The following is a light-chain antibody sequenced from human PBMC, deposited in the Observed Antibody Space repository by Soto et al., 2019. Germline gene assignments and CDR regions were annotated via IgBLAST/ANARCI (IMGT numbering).Light chain of an antibody. J-gene: IGKJ5*01. CDR3: QQRGNWPPIT. CDR2: DVS. Sequence: EIVLTQSPATLSLSPGERATLSCRASQNVGRYLAWYQQKPGQAPRLLIYDVSNRATGIPARFSGSGSGTDFTLTISSLEPEDFAVYYCQQRGNWPPITFGQGTRLDIK. CDR1: QNVGRY. V-gene: IGKV3-11*01.